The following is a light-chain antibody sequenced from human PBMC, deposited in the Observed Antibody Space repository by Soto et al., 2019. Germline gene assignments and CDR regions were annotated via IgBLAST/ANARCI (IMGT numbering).Light chain of an antibody. CDR1: SSDVGAYNY. J-gene: IGLJ2*01. Sequence: QSALTQPASVSGSPGQSITISCTGTSSDVGAYNYVSWYRQHPGKAPKLMIYDVSDRPSGVSNRFSGSKSGDTASLTISGLQAEDEADYYCSSYTGSSTPVFGGGTKLTVL. CDR2: DVS. CDR3: SSYTGSSTPV. V-gene: IGLV2-14*03.